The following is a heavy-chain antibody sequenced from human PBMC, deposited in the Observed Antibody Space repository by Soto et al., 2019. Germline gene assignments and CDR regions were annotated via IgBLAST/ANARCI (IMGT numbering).Heavy chain of an antibody. CDR1: GYSFTSYW. V-gene: IGHV5-51*01. D-gene: IGHD3-22*01. CDR3: AMVDSSGYSPDYYYYGMDV. Sequence: PGESLKISCKGSGYSFTSYWIGWVRQMPGKGLEWMGIIYPGDSDTRYSPSFQGQVTISADKSISTAYLQWSSLKASDTAMYYCAMVDSSGYSPDYYYYGMDVCGQGTTVTVSS. J-gene: IGHJ6*02. CDR2: IYPGDSDT.